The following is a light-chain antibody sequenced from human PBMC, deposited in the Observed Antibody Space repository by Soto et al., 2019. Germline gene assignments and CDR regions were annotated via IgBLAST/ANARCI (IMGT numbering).Light chain of an antibody. CDR2: GAS. Sequence: IVMTQSPATLSVSPGERATFSCRASQNIRTNLAWYQQKPGQVPRLLIYGASTRATGVPARFSGSGSGTEFILTIISLQPEDFATYYCQQTYGTPQTFGQGTKVDI. V-gene: IGKV3-15*01. CDR1: QNIRTN. CDR3: QQTYGTPQT. J-gene: IGKJ1*01.